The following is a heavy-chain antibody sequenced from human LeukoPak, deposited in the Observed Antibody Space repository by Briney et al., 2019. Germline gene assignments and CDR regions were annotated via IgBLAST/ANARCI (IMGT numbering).Heavy chain of an antibody. CDR1: GGSISSSSYY. J-gene: IGHJ4*02. V-gene: IGHV4-39*01. Sequence: SETLSLTCTVSGGSISSSSYYWGWIRQPPGKGLEWIGSIYYSGSTYYNPSLKSRVTISVDTSKNQFSLKLSSVTAADTAVYYCASRSLSTSDYWGQETLVTVSS. CDR3: ASRSLSTSDY. D-gene: IGHD3-16*02. CDR2: IYYSGST.